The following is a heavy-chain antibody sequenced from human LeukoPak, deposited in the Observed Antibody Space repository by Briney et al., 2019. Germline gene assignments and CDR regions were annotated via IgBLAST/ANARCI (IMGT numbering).Heavy chain of an antibody. V-gene: IGHV3-7*03. Sequence: GGSLRLSCAASGFTFTSYWMAWVRQAPGRGLEWVANLNPDGDGEYYLDSVRGRFTISRDNAKNSVYLQMNSLRAEDTAVYYCAKVKFFGVAPPDVWGQGTTVTVSS. CDR2: LNPDGDGE. J-gene: IGHJ6*02. D-gene: IGHD3-3*01. CDR1: GFTFTSYW. CDR3: AKVKFFGVAPPDV.